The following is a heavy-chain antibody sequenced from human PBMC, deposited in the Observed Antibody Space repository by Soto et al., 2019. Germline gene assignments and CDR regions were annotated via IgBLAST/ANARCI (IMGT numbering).Heavy chain of an antibody. CDR2: IVPIVATA. V-gene: IGHV1-69*12. CDR3: VRLVATPGSPDY. D-gene: IGHD6-6*01. Sequence: QVQLVQSGAEVRQPASSVKVSCKTSGGTFSSYAISWVRQAPGQGLEWMGGIVPIVATATYAQKFQGRVTITADDATRTAYMELSRLRSDDTAVYYCVRLVATPGSPDYWGQGTLVTVSS. CDR1: GGTFSSYA. J-gene: IGHJ4*02.